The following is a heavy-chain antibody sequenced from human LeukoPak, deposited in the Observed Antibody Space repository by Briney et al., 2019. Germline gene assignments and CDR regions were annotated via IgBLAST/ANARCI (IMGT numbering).Heavy chain of an antibody. D-gene: IGHD3-22*01. CDR2: ISSSSSYI. CDR1: GFTFSSYS. CDR3: ARDKRGYDSSGTFDY. V-gene: IGHV3-21*01. Sequence: PGGSLRLSCAASGFTFSSYSMNWVRQAPGKRLEWVSSISSSSSYIYYADSVKGRFTISRDNAKNSLYLQMNSLRAEDTAVYYCARDKRGYDSSGTFDYWGQGTLVTVSS. J-gene: IGHJ4*02.